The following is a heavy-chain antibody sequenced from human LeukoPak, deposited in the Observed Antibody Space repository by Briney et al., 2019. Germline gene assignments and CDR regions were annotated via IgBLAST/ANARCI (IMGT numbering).Heavy chain of an antibody. CDR2: INHSGST. D-gene: IGHD6-19*01. V-gene: IGHV4-34*01. CDR1: GGSFSGYY. J-gene: IGHJ4*02. CDR3: ARRQWLVPFDC. Sequence: PSETLSLTCAVYGGSFSGYYWSWIRQPPGKGLEWIGGINHSGSTNYNPSLKSRVTISVDTSKNQFSLKLSSVTAADTAVYYCARRQWLVPFDCWGQGTLVTVSS.